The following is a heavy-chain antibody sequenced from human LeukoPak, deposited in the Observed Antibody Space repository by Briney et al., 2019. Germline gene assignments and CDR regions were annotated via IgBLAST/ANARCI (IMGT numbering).Heavy chain of an antibody. D-gene: IGHD2-21*01. Sequence: SETLSLTCTVSGGSISSYYWIWIRQPPGKGLEWIGYIYYSGSTNYNPSLKSRVTISVDTSKNQFSLKLSSVTAADTAVYYCARGVVIAPQTFDYWGQGTLVTVSS. J-gene: IGHJ4*02. CDR1: GGSISSYY. V-gene: IGHV4-59*01. CDR2: IYYSGST. CDR3: ARGVVIAPQTFDY.